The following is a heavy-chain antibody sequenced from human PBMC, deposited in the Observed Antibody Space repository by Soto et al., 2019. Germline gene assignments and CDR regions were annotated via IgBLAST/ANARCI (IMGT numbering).Heavy chain of an antibody. CDR3: ASSFTVPAAIGY. V-gene: IGHV3-48*02. J-gene: IGHJ4*02. CDR1: GFTFSSYS. CDR2: ISSSSGTI. D-gene: IGHD2-2*02. Sequence: GSLRLSCAASGFTFSSYSMNWVRQAPGKGLEWLSYISSSSGTIYYADSVKGRFTISRDNAKNSLSLQMNSLRDEDTAVYYCASSFTVPAAIGYWGQGTLVTVSS.